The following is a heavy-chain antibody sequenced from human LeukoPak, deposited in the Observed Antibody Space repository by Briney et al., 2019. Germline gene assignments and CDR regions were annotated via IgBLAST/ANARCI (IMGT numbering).Heavy chain of an antibody. Sequence: PGRSLRLSCAASGFTFSSYAMSWVRQAPGKGLEWVSAISGSGGSTYYADSVKGRFTISRDNSKNTLYLQMNSLRAEDTAVYYCAKDPRATPTRGWDDIWGQGTMVTVSS. V-gene: IGHV3-23*01. CDR3: AKDPRATPTRGWDDI. J-gene: IGHJ3*02. CDR1: GFTFSSYA. D-gene: IGHD5-12*01. CDR2: ISGSGGST.